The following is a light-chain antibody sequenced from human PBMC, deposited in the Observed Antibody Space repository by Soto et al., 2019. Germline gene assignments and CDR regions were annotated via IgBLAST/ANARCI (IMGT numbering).Light chain of an antibody. Sequence: SVLTQPASVSGSPGQSITISCTATTSDVGGFDSVSWYQQHPGTAPRVIIYEVSNRPSGVSYRFSGSKSANTASLTISGLQADDEADYYCSSYTTSNTGLFGGGTKVTVL. J-gene: IGLJ3*02. CDR2: EVS. CDR1: TSDVGGFDS. V-gene: IGLV2-14*01. CDR3: SSYTTSNTGL.